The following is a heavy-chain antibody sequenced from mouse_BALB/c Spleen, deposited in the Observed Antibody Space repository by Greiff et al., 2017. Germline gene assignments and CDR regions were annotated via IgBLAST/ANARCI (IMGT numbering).Heavy chain of an antibody. Sequence: LQESGAELVKPGASVKLSCKTSGYTFTSYWIQWVKQRPGQGLGWIGEIFPGTGTTYYNEKFKGKATLTIDTSSSTAYMQLSSLTSEDSAVYFCARRRIYYDSDYWGQGTTLTVSS. J-gene: IGHJ2*01. CDR2: IFPGTGTT. CDR1: GYTFTSYW. CDR3: ARRRIYYDSDY. D-gene: IGHD2-4*01. V-gene: IGHV1S132*01.